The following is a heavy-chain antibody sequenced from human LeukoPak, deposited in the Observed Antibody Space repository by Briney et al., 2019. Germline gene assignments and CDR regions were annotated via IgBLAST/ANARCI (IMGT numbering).Heavy chain of an antibody. CDR3: ARVRPGTFGGAPPGPFDP. CDR1: GGSFSGYY. Sequence: PSETLSLTCAVYGGSFSGYYWSWIRQPPGKGLEWIGEINHSGSTNYNPSLKSRVTISVDTSKNQFSLKLSSVTAADTAVYYCARVRPGTFGGAPPGPFDPWGQGTLVTVSS. V-gene: IGHV4-34*01. D-gene: IGHD3-16*01. J-gene: IGHJ5*02. CDR2: INHSGST.